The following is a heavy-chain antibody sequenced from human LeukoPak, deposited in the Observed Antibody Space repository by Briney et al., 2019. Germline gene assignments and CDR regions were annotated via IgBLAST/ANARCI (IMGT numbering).Heavy chain of an antibody. V-gene: IGHV3-23*01. Sequence: PGGSLRLSCAASGFTFSSYAMSWVRQAPGKGLEWVSAISGSGGSTYYADSAKGRFTISRDNSKNTLYLQMNSLRAEDTAVYYCAKGSREDNFLDYWGQGTLVTVSS. J-gene: IGHJ4*02. CDR2: ISGSGGST. D-gene: IGHD2-2*01. CDR1: GFTFSSYA. CDR3: AKGSREDNFLDY.